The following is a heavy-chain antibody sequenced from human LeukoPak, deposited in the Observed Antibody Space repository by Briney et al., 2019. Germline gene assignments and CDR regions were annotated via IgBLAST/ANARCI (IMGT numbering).Heavy chain of an antibody. CDR3: ARSIFKLGIKLMTYYFDY. CDR2: IKQDGSEK. V-gene: IGHV3-7*01. CDR1: GFTFSSYW. D-gene: IGHD7-27*01. Sequence: PGGSLRLSCAASGFTFSSYWMSWVRQAPGKGLEWVANIKQDGSEKYYVDSVKGRFTISRDNAKNSLYLQMNSLRAEDTAVYYCARSIFKLGIKLMTYYFDYWGQGTLVTVSS. J-gene: IGHJ4*02.